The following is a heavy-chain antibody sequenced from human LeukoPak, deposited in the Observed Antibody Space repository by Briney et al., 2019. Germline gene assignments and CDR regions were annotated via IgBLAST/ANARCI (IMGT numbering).Heavy chain of an antibody. CDR3: AKDLAGIFADYFDY. Sequence: GGSLRLSCAASGFTFSSYAMSWVRQAPGKGLEWVSAITGSDGSTYYADSVKGRFTISRDNSKRTLYLQMNSLRAEDTAVYYCAKDLAGIFADYFDYWGQGSLVTVSS. V-gene: IGHV3-23*01. CDR2: ITGSDGST. D-gene: IGHD3-3*01. J-gene: IGHJ4*02. CDR1: GFTFSSYA.